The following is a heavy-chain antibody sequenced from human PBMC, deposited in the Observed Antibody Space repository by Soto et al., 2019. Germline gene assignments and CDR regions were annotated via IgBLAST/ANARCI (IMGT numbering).Heavy chain of an antibody. D-gene: IGHD3-22*01. J-gene: IGHJ4*02. CDR3: ARPYDSSQSPRFDY. CDR2: IYWNDDK. CDR1: GFSLSTFGMG. V-gene: IGHV2-5*01. Sequence: SGPTLVNPTQTLTLTCTFSGFSLSTFGMGVGWIRQPPGKAPEWLALIYWNDDKRYNPSLNSRLTIAKDTSKNLVVLTMTNVDAVDAATYYCARPYDSSQSPRFDYWGQGTLVTVSS.